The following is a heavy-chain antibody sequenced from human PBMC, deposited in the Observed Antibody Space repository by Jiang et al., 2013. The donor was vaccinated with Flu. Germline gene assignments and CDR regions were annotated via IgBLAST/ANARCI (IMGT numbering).Heavy chain of an antibody. D-gene: IGHD5-12*01. Sequence: GAEVKKPGASVKVSCKASGYIFTIYYMHWVRQAPGQGLEWMGWINPNSGGTNYAQKFQGRVTMTRDTSISTAYMELSRLRSDDTAVYYCYLNSGYDHPAFDIWGQGTMVTVSS. V-gene: IGHV1-2*02. CDR2: INPNSGGT. CDR1: GYIFTIYY. J-gene: IGHJ3*02. CDR3: YLNSGYDHPAFDI.